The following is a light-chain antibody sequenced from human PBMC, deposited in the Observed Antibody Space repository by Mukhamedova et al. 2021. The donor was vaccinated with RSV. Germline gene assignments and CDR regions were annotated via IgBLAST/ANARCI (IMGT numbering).Light chain of an antibody. J-gene: IGKJ1*01. V-gene: IGKV1-39*01. CDR3: QQSYNTLRWT. Sequence: WYQRRVHGKAPILLIYCASSVVSGVPSIFSGIGSETDFTRTISSVQLEDFATYYCQQSYNTLRWTFGQGTKV. CDR2: CAS.